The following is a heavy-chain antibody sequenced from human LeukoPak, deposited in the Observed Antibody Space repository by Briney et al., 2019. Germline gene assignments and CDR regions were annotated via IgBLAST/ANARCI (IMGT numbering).Heavy chain of an antibody. J-gene: IGHJ6*04. D-gene: IGHD2-15*01. CDR3: ARPSYCSGGSCYSYGMDV. Sequence: ASVKVSCKASGYTFTSYGISWVRQAPGQGLEWMGWISAYNGNTNYAQKLQGRVTMTTGTSTSTAYMELRSLRSDDTAVYYCARPSYCSGGSCYSYGMDVWGKGTTVTVSS. CDR1: GYTFTSYG. CDR2: ISAYNGNT. V-gene: IGHV1-18*04.